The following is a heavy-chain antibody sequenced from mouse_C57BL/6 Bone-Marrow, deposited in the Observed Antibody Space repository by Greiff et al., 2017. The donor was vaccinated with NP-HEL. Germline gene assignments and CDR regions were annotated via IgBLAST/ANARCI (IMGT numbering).Heavy chain of an antibody. D-gene: IGHD4-1*02. J-gene: IGHJ3*01. CDR1: GYTFTSYG. CDR2: IYPRSGNT. CDR3: ARSNWAWFAY. V-gene: IGHV1-81*01. Sequence: QVQLKESGAELARPGASVKLSCKASGYTFTSYGISWVKQRTGQGLEWIGEIYPRSGNTYYNEKFKGKATLTADKSSSTAYMELRSLTSEDSAVYFCARSNWAWFAYWGQGTLVTVSA.